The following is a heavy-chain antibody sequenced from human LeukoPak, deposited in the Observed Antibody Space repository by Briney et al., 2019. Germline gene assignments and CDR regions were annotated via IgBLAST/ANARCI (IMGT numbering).Heavy chain of an antibody. CDR3: ARSAIFGVVKGYFDY. CDR1: GGSFSGYY. J-gene: IGHJ4*02. Sequence: SETLSLTCAVYGGSFSGYYWSWIRQPPGKGLEWIGEINHSGSTNYNPSLKSRVTISVDTSKNQFSLKLSSVTAADTAVYYCARSAIFGVVKGYFDYWGQGTLVTVSS. CDR2: INHSGST. D-gene: IGHD3-3*01. V-gene: IGHV4-34*01.